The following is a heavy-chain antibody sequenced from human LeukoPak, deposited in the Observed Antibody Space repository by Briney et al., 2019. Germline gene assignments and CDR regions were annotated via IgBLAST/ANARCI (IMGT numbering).Heavy chain of an antibody. CDR1: GGSFSGYY. V-gene: IGHV4-34*01. CDR2: INNSGST. J-gene: IGHJ4*02. CDR3: ARGWGAARHLYFDY. Sequence: PSETLSLTCAVYGGSFSGYYWSWIRQPPGKGLEWIGEINNSGSTNYNPSLKSRVTISVDTSKNQFSLKLSSVTAADTAVYYCARGWGAARHLYFDYWGQGTLVTVSS. D-gene: IGHD6-6*01.